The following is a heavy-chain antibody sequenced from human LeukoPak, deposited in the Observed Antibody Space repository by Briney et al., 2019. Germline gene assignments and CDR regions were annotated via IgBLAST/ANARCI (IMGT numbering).Heavy chain of an antibody. Sequence: SETLSLTCTVSGVSISSSSYYWGWIRQPPGKGLEWIGSIYYSGVTYYNPSLESRLTISVDSSKNQFSLKMTSVTAADTAVYYCVTSGSYRTPGKYSGPGALVTVSS. D-gene: IGHD1-26*01. CDR1: GVSISSSSYY. V-gene: IGHV4-39*01. CDR3: VTSGSYRTPGKY. CDR2: IYYSGVT. J-gene: IGHJ4*02.